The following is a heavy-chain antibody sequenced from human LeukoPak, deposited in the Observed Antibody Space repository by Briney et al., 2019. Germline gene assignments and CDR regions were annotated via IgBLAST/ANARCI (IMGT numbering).Heavy chain of an antibody. Sequence: GASVKVSCKASGYTFTSYYMHWVRQAPGQGLEWMGIINPSGGSTSYAQKFQGRVTMTRDTSISTAYMELSRLRSDDTAVYYCARGIPYYYDSSGYRYFDYWGQGTLVTVSS. J-gene: IGHJ4*02. V-gene: IGHV1-46*01. CDR1: GYTFTSYY. CDR2: INPSGGST. D-gene: IGHD3-22*01. CDR3: ARGIPYYYDSSGYRYFDY.